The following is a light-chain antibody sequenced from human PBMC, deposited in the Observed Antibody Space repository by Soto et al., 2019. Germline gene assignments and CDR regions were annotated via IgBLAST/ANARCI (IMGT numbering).Light chain of an antibody. J-gene: IGKJ1*01. CDR3: QQSYSTAWT. Sequence: DIQMTQSPSTLSASVGDRVTITCRASQSISSWLAWYQQKPGKAPKLLIYDASSLESGVPSRFSGRRSGTEFTLNISSLQPADVGTYYCQQSYSTAWTFGQGTKVDIK. CDR1: QSISSW. CDR2: DAS. V-gene: IGKV1-5*01.